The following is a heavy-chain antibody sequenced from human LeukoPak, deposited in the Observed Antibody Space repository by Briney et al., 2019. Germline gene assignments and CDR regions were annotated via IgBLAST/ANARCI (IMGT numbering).Heavy chain of an antibody. CDR2: ISAYNGYT. V-gene: IGHV1-18*01. Sequence: ASVKVSCKASGYTFASYGISWVRQAPGQGLEWMGRISAYNGYTNYAQKLQGRVTMTTDTSTSTAYMELRSLRADDTAVYYCARLTVTTGSYHFDYWGQGTLVTVSS. CDR3: ARLTVTTGSYHFDY. J-gene: IGHJ4*02. CDR1: GYTFASYG. D-gene: IGHD1-26*01.